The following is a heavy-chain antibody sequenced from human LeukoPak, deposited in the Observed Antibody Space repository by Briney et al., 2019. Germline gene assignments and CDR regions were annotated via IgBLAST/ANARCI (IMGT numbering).Heavy chain of an antibody. CDR1: GYSFTSYW. CDR2: IYPGDSNT. V-gene: IGHV5-51*01. D-gene: IGHD6-6*01. CDR3: ARVGGPIASRPFYYYGAGV. Sequence: GESLKISCKGSGYSFTSYWIGWVRQMPGKGLEWMGIIYPGDSNTIYSPSFRGQVIISADKSVSTAYLRWSSLRASDTAIYYCARVGGPIASRPFYYYGAGVWGQGTRVTVSS. J-gene: IGHJ6*02.